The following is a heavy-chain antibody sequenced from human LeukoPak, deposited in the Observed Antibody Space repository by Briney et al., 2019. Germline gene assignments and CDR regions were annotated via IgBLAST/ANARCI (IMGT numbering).Heavy chain of an antibody. D-gene: IGHD3-22*01. CDR2: IRYDGSNK. Sequence: GGSLRLSRAASGFTFLSYAMGCVRQAPGKGLEWVAFIRYDGSNKYYADSVKGRFTISRDNSKNTLYLQMNSLRAEDTAVYNCAKADDRHYYDTHPHFDYWGQGTLVTVSS. CDR3: AKADDRHYYDTHPHFDY. V-gene: IGHV3-30*02. J-gene: IGHJ4*02. CDR1: GFTFLSYA.